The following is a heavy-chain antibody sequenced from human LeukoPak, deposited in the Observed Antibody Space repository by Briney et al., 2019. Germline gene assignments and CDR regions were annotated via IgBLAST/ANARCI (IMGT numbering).Heavy chain of an antibody. CDR2: IIPIFGKA. D-gene: IGHD6-13*01. Sequence: SVKVSCKAYGDTYSSYAISWVRQAPGQGLEWMGGIIPIFGKANDAQKFQGRVTITADESTSTAYMELSSLRSEDTAVYYCARFDGEQQLGRFDPWGQGTLVTVSS. CDR1: GDTYSSYA. V-gene: IGHV1-69*13. CDR3: ARFDGEQQLGRFDP. J-gene: IGHJ5*02.